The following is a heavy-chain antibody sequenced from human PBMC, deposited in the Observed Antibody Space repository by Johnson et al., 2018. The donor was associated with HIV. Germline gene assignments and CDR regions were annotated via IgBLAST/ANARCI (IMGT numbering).Heavy chain of an antibody. CDR1: GFTSSNAW. D-gene: IGHD3-22*01. Sequence: VESGGGLVTPGGSLRLSCAASGFTSSNAWMSWVRQAPGKRLEWIGRIKSKTDGGTTDYAAPVKGRFSISRDDSKNTLYLQMNSLKTEDTALYYCTTAIYSYDTRDTRAFDIWGQGTMVTVSS. CDR2: IKSKTDGGTT. CDR3: TTAIYSYDTRDTRAFDI. V-gene: IGHV3-15*01. J-gene: IGHJ3*02.